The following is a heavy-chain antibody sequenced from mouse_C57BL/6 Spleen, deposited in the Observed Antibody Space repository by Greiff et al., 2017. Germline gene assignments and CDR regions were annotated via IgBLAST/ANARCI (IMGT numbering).Heavy chain of an antibody. D-gene: IGHD2-5*01. Sequence: QVQLQQSGAELVQPGASVKMSCKASGYTFTSYWITWVKQRPGQGLEWIGDIYPGSGSTNYNEKFKSKATLTVDTSSSTAYMQLSSLTSEGSAVYYCARVRYSNWYFDVGGTGPTVTVSS. CDR3: ARVRYSNWYFDV. J-gene: IGHJ1*03. CDR1: GYTFTSYW. CDR2: IYPGSGST. V-gene: IGHV1-55*01.